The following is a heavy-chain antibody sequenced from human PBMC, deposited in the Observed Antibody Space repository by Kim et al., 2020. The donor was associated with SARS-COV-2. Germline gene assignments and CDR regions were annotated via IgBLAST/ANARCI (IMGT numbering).Heavy chain of an antibody. Sequence: LSLTCAASGFTFSTYDMSWVRQAPGKGLEWVSVITRGAGRTYYADSVQGRFTISRDNSKNTLYLQMNSLRAEDTAVFYCAKGSWLDYWGQGTLVTVSS. V-gene: IGHV3-23*01. CDR1: GFTFSTYD. J-gene: IGHJ4*02. D-gene: IGHD6-13*01. CDR2: ITRGAGRT. CDR3: AKGSWLDY.